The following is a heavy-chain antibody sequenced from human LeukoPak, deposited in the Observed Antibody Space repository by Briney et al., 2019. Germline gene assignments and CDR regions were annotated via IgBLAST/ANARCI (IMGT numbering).Heavy chain of an antibody. CDR1: GFTFSNAW. J-gene: IGHJ5*02. Sequence: GGSLRLSSAASGFTFSNAWMSWVRQAPGKGREWVGRIKSKTDGGTTDYAAPVKGRFTISRDDSKNTLYVQMNSLKTEDTAVYYCTTDPDYDMLNWFDPWGQGTLVTVSS. CDR3: TTDPDYDMLNWFDP. V-gene: IGHV3-15*01. CDR2: IKSKTDGGTT. D-gene: IGHD3-9*01.